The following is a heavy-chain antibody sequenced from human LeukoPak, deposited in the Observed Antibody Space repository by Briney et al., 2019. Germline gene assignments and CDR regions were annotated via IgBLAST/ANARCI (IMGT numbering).Heavy chain of an antibody. Sequence: SQTLSPTCTVSGGSISSGDYYWSWIRQPPGKGLEWIGYIYYSGSTYYNPSLKSRVTISVDTSKNQFSLKLSSVTAADTAVYYCARGKGGSYPYYFDYWGQGTLVTVSS. CDR1: GGSISSGDYY. D-gene: IGHD1-26*01. CDR3: ARGKGGSYPYYFDY. CDR2: IYYSGST. J-gene: IGHJ4*02. V-gene: IGHV4-30-4*08.